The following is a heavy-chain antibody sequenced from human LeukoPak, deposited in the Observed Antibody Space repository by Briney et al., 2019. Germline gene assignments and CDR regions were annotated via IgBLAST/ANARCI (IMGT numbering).Heavy chain of an antibody. CDR3: ARESGAKTYYYDSSGYYGDAFDI. V-gene: IGHV3-23*01. J-gene: IGHJ3*02. D-gene: IGHD3-22*01. CDR2: ISASGSAT. Sequence: GGSLRLSCAASGFIFSNYGMNWVRQAPGKGLEWVAAISASGSATSYADSVRGRFTISRDNSKNTLYLQMNSLRAEDTAVYYCARESGAKTYYYDSSGYYGDAFDIWGQGTMVTVSS. CDR1: GFIFSNYG.